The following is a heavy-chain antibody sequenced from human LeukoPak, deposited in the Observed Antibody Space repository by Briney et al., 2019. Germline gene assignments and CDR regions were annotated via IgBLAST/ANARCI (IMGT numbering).Heavy chain of an antibody. CDR2: ISYDGSDK. CDR3: ARAIMDSSSWYGDY. CDR1: GFTFSSYA. J-gene: IGHJ4*02. Sequence: GGSLRLSCAASGFTFSSYAMHWVRQAPGKGLEWMAVISYDGSDKYYVDSVKGRFTISRDISKNTLYLQMNSLRAEDTAVYYCARAIMDSSSWYGDYWGQGSLVTVSS. D-gene: IGHD6-13*01. V-gene: IGHV3-30-3*01.